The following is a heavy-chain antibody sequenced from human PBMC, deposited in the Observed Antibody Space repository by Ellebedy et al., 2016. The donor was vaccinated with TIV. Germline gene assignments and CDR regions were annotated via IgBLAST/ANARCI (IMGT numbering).Heavy chain of an antibody. D-gene: IGHD2-15*01. V-gene: IGHV3-30*02. Sequence: PGGSLRLSCAASGFTFSNYDMNWVRQAPGRGLEWVAIIWYDGERKFYADSVKGRFIISRDNAKNSLYLQMNSLRAEDTALYYCAKSEYCSGGSCYSNWFDPWGQGTLVTVSS. CDR1: GFTFSNYD. CDR3: AKSEYCSGGSCYSNWFDP. J-gene: IGHJ5*02. CDR2: IWYDGERK.